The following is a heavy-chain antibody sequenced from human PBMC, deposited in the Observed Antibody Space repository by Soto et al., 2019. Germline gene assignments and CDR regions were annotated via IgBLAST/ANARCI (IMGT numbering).Heavy chain of an antibody. CDR2: IYYSGST. J-gene: IGHJ4*02. CDR1: GGSISSYY. V-gene: IGHV4-59*08. Sequence: PSETLSLTCTVSGGSISSYYWSWIRQPPGKGLEWIGYIYYSGSTNYNPSLKSRVTISVDTSKNQFSLKLSSVTAADTAVYYCARGMIVGAFDYWGQGTLVTVSS. D-gene: IGHD1-26*01. CDR3: ARGMIVGAFDY.